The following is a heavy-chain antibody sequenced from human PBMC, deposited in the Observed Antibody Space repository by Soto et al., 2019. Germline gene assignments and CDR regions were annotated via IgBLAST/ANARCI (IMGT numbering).Heavy chain of an antibody. CDR1: GGSFSGYY. CDR2: INHSGST. D-gene: IGHD6-19*01. V-gene: IGHV4-34*01. J-gene: IGHJ4*02. Sequence: ETLSLTCVVYGGSFSGYYWSWIRPPPGKGLEWIGEINHSGSTNYNPTLKSRVTISVDTSKNQFYLKLSSVTAADTAVYYCARGWLPPIRFWGQGTLVTVSS. CDR3: ARGWLPPIRF.